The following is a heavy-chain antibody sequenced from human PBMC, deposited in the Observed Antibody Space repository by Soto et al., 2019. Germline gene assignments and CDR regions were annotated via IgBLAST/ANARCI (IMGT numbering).Heavy chain of an antibody. J-gene: IGHJ6*03. Sequence: EVQLVESGGGLVQPGGSLRLSCAASGFTFSNYWMYWVRQAPGKGLEWVSRINSDGSVSSYADSVKGRLTISRDNVKNTLYLQMDSLKAEDTAVYYCARGDCVCGTCYSLAGSFYDYMDVWGKGTTVTVFS. CDR2: INSDGSVS. CDR3: ARGDCVCGTCYSLAGSFYDYMDV. D-gene: IGHD2-15*01. V-gene: IGHV3-74*02. CDR1: GFTFSNYW.